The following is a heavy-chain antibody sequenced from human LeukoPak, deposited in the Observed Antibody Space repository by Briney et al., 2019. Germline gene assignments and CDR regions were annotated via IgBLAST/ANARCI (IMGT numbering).Heavy chain of an antibody. CDR2: ISSNGGST. Sequence: GGSLRLSCAASGFTFSSYAMNWVRQAPGKGLEYVSAISSNGGSTYYANSVKGRSTISRDNSKNTLYLQMGSLRAEDMAVYYCARGGYGASTPYYMDVWGKGTTVTVSS. CDR1: GFTFSSYA. V-gene: IGHV3-64*01. CDR3: ARGGYGASTPYYMDV. J-gene: IGHJ6*03. D-gene: IGHD1-26*01.